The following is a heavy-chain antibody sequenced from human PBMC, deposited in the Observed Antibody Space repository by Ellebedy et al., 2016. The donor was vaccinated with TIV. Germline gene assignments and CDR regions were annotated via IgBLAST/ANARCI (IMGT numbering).Heavy chain of an antibody. V-gene: IGHV3-9*03. CDR3: ARSRGFSYGNDAFDL. Sequence: SLKISCVVSGFTFEDFAFHWVRQAPGKGLEWVSGINLSGATFGHADSVKGRFTISRDNAKNTLYLQMDSLRVDDMALYFCARSRGFSYGNDAFDLWGQGTVVIVSS. D-gene: IGHD5-18*01. CDR1: GFTFEDFA. CDR2: INLSGATF. J-gene: IGHJ3*01.